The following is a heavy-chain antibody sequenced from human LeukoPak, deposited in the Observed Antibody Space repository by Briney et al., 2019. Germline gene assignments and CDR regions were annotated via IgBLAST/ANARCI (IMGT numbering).Heavy chain of an antibody. J-gene: IGHJ4*02. Sequence: ASVKVSCKASGYTFTGYYMHWVPHAPGQGLEWMGRINPNSGGTNYAQKFQGRVTMTRDTSISTAYMELSRLSSDDTAVYYSASGYDSSGYVDYWGQGTLVTVSS. CDR3: ASGYDSSGYVDY. V-gene: IGHV1-2*06. CDR2: INPNSGGT. CDR1: GYTFTGYY. D-gene: IGHD3-22*01.